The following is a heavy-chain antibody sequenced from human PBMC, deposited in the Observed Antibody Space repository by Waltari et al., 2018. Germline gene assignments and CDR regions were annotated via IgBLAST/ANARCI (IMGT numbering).Heavy chain of an antibody. Sequence: QLQLQESGPGLVKPSETLSLTCTVSGGSISSSSYYWGWIRQPPGTGLEWIGSIYYSGRTYYTPCLKSRVTISVDTSKNQFSLKLSSVTAADTAVYYCARRGITYYYDSSGYYAGAFDIWGQGTMVTVSS. D-gene: IGHD3-22*01. V-gene: IGHV4-39*01. CDR2: IYYSGRT. CDR1: GGSISSSSYY. J-gene: IGHJ3*02. CDR3: ARRGITYYYDSSGYYAGAFDI.